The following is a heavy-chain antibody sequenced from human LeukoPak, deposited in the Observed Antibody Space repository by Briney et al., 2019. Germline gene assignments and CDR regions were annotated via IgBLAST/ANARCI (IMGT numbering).Heavy chain of an antibody. CDR1: GFTFSTFP. CDR2: ISHDGRDT. Sequence: GTSLTLSCEPSGFTFSTFPMHWVRQTPDKRLEWVAVISHDGRDTYYADSVKGRFTISRDNSKNTLYLQMNSLSPEDTAVVYCARVGRVSIYPSYMDVWGKGTTVIVSS. CDR3: ARVGRVSIYPSYMDV. D-gene: IGHD6-6*01. V-gene: IGHV3-30*04. J-gene: IGHJ6*03.